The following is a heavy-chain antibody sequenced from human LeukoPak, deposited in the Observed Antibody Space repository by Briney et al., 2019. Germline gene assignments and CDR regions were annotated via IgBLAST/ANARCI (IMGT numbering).Heavy chain of an antibody. CDR3: THSGSYWGPPEG. Sequence: TSETLSLTCTVSGDSISSYYWSWIRQPAGKGLEWIGRIYTSGSTNYNPSLKSRVTMSVDTSKNQFSLKLSSVTAADTAVYYCTHSGSYWGPPEGWGQGTLVTVSS. J-gene: IGHJ4*02. D-gene: IGHD1-26*01. V-gene: IGHV4-4*07. CDR1: GDSISSYY. CDR2: IYTSGST.